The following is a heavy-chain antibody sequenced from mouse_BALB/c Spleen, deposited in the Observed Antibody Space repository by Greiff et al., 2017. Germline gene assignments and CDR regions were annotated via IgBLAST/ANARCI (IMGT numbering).Heavy chain of an antibody. J-gene: IGHJ2*01. CDR1: GSPFTSYV. Sequence: EVKLQESGPELVKPGASVKMSSKASGSPFTSYVMPWVKQKPGQGLEWIGYINPYNDGTKYNEKFKGKATLTSDKSSSTAYMELSSLTSEDSAVYYCARWGDGYPNFDYWGQGTTLTVSS. D-gene: IGHD2-3*01. CDR3: ARWGDGYPNFDY. V-gene: IGHV1-14*01. CDR2: INPYNDGT.